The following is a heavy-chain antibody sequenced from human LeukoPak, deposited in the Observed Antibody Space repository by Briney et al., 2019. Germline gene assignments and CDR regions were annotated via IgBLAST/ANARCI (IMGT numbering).Heavy chain of an antibody. Sequence: SETLSLTCTVSGGSISSYYWSWIRQPPGKGLEWIGYIYYSGNNKYNPSLKSRVTISVDTSKNQFSLRLSSVTAADTAVYYCARDRDAYSNYYFDYWGQGTLVTVSS. V-gene: IGHV4-59*01. CDR2: IYYSGNN. D-gene: IGHD4-11*01. CDR1: GGSISSYY. CDR3: ARDRDAYSNYYFDY. J-gene: IGHJ4*02.